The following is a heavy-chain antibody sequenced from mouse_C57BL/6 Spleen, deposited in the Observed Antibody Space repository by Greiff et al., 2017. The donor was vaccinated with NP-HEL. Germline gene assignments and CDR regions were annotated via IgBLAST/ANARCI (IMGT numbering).Heavy chain of an antibody. CDR1: GYSITSGYY. Sequence: EVQLQESGPGLVKPSQSLSLTCSVTGYSITSGYYWNWIRQFPGNKLEWMGYISYDGSNNYNPSLKNRISITRDTSKNQVFLKLNSVTTEDTATYYCARDYSNYDAMDYWGQGTSVTVSS. J-gene: IGHJ4*01. D-gene: IGHD2-5*01. V-gene: IGHV3-6*01. CDR3: ARDYSNYDAMDY. CDR2: ISYDGSN.